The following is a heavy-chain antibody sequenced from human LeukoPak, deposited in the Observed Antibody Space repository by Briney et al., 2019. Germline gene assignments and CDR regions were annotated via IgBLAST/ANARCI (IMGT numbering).Heavy chain of an antibody. D-gene: IGHD5-12*01. V-gene: IGHV3-21*01. CDR2: ISSSSSYI. J-gene: IGHJ6*02. CDR3: ARTSGYDSPYYYYYGMDV. CDR1: GFTFSSYS. Sequence: GGSLRLSCAASGFTFSSYSMNWVRQAPGKGLEWVSSISSSSSYIYYADSVKGRFTISRDNAKNSLYLQMNSLRAEDTAVYYCARTSGYDSPYYYYYGMDVWGQGTTVTVSS.